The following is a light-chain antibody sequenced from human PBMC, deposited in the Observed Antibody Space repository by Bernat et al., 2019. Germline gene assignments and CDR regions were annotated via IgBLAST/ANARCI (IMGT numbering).Light chain of an antibody. J-gene: IGKJ1*01. CDR3: MQALQTGT. CDR1: QSLLHSNGYNY. Sequence: DIVMTQSPLSLPVTPGEPASISCRSSQSLLHSNGYNYLDWYLQKPGQTPQLLIYLGSNRASGVPDRFSGSGSGTDFTLKISRVEAEDFGVYYCMQALQTGTFCQRTKVEIK. CDR2: LGS. V-gene: IGKV2-28*01.